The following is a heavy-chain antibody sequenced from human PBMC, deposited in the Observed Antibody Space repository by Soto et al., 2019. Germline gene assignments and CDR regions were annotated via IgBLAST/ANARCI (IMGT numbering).Heavy chain of an antibody. J-gene: IGHJ4*02. D-gene: IGHD2-2*01. CDR3: ARDEVYCTSNNCPRGFDY. Sequence: EVQLVESGGGLAQPGGSLRLSCAASGFTLSSYWMHWVRQAPGKGLVWVSHIIRDGNTINYADSVKGRFTISRDDAKNTLYLQMNSLRVEDTAVYYCARDEVYCTSNNCPRGFDYWGQGTLVTVSS. V-gene: IGHV3-74*01. CDR1: GFTLSSYW. CDR2: IIRDGNTI.